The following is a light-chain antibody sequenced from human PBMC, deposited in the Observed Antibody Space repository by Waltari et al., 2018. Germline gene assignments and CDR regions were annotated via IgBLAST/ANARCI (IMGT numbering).Light chain of an antibody. Sequence: DVVMTQSPLSLSVTLVQSASISCRSSESLVASDGNTYFNWFQQRPGQSPRRLLYKVSNRDSGVPDRFSGSGSGTDFTLRITRVEAEDVGVYYCMQGIHRPWTFGQGTKVEIK. CDR3: MQGIHRPWT. V-gene: IGKV2-30*01. CDR1: ESLVASDGNTY. J-gene: IGKJ1*01. CDR2: KVS.